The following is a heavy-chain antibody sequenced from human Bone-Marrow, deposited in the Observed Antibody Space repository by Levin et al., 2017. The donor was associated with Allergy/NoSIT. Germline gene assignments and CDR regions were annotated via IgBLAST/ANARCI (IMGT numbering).Heavy chain of an antibody. CDR2: IYYSGST. CDR3: DRRTIAVIPGFKIREDP. D-gene: IGHD2-15*01. V-gene: IGHV4-30-4*01. Sequence: PSETLSLTCTVSGGSISSGDHYWSWIRQPPGTGVEWIGYIYYSGSTYYNSSLKSRTTISVDTSKNQFSQKGKLVTAADTAVYYCDRRTIAVIPGFKIREDPWGQRILVTVSS. J-gene: IGHJ5*02. CDR1: GGSISSGDHY.